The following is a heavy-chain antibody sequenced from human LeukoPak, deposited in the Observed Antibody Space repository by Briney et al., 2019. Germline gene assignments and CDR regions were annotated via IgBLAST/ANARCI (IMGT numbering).Heavy chain of an antibody. CDR2: IIPIFGTA. V-gene: IGHV1-69*05. CDR1: GGTLSSYA. CDR3: ARDQRGSFDN. J-gene: IGHJ4*02. D-gene: IGHD3-16*01. Sequence: SVKVSCKASGGTLSSYAISWVRQAPGQGLEWMGGIIPIFGTANYAQKFQGRVTITTDESTSTAYMERSGRRSGDTLVYYCARDQRGSFDNSGEATLVSVSP.